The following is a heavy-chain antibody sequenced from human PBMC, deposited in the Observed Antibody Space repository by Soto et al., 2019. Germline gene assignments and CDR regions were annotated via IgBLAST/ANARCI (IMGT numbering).Heavy chain of an antibody. CDR3: ARLPGYTSGWDRYYYYYGMDV. CDR1: GYTFTTYG. J-gene: IGHJ6*02. Sequence: QVQLVQSGAEVKKPGASVKVSCKASGYTFTTYGITWVRQAPGQGLEWMGWISAYNGNTNYAQKPQGRVTMTTDTSTSTAYMELRSLRSDDTAVYYCARLPGYTSGWDRYYYYYGMDVWGQGTTVTVSS. D-gene: IGHD6-19*01. V-gene: IGHV1-18*01. CDR2: ISAYNGNT.